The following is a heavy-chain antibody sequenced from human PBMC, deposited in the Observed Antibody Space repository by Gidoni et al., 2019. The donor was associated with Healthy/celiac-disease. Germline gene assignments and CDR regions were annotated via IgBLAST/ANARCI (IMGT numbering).Heavy chain of an antibody. CDR3: ARNYDFWSGYFDY. J-gene: IGHJ4*02. D-gene: IGHD3-3*01. Sequence: EVQLLESGGGLVQHGGSLRLSCAASGFTFSSYAMSWVRQAPGKGLEWVSAISGSGGSTYYADSVKGRFTISRDNSKNTLYLQMNSLRAEDTAVYYCARNYDFWSGYFDYWGQGTLVTVSS. V-gene: IGHV3-23*01. CDR1: GFTFSSYA. CDR2: ISGSGGST.